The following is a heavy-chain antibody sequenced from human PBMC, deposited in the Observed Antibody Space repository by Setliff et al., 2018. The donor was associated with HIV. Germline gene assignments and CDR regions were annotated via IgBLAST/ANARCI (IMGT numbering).Heavy chain of an antibody. V-gene: IGHV3-30*02. Sequence: GGSLRLSCAASGFIFSSYGMHWVRQAPGKGLEWVAFIRYDGSNKYYADSVKGRFTIARDNSKNTLYLQMNSLRAEDTAVYYCATIVESSGYPEGPNFDYWGQGTLVTVSS. CDR1: GFIFSSYG. CDR3: ATIVESSGYPEGPNFDY. D-gene: IGHD3-22*01. J-gene: IGHJ4*02. CDR2: IRYDGSNK.